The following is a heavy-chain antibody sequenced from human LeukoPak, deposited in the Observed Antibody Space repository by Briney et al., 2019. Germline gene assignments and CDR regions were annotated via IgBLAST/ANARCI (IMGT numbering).Heavy chain of an antibody. CDR3: AKVRYSSGWFLTDY. CDR2: VSGNGANT. J-gene: IGHJ4*02. D-gene: IGHD6-19*01. Sequence: PGGSLRLSCAASGFTFISHTMSWIRQAPGKGLEWVSGVSGNGANTYYADSVKGRFTISRDNSKNTLYLQMNSLRAEDTAVYYCAKVRYSSGWFLTDYWGQGTLVTVSS. V-gene: IGHV3-23*01. CDR1: GFTFISHT.